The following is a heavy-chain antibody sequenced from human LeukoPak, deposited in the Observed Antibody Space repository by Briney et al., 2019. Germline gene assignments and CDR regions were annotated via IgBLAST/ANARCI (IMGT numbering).Heavy chain of an antibody. Sequence: GGSLRLSCAASGFTFSSYGMHWVRQAPGKGLEWVAVIWYDGSNKYYADSVKGRFTISRDNSKNTLYLQMNSLRAEDTAVYYCARDGYDSSGYCYYWGQGTLVTVSS. CDR2: IWYDGSNK. J-gene: IGHJ4*02. CDR3: ARDGYDSSGYCYY. D-gene: IGHD3-22*01. V-gene: IGHV3-33*01. CDR1: GFTFSSYG.